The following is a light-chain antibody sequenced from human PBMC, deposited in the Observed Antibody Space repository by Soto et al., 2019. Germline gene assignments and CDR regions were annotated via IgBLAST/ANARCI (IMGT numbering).Light chain of an antibody. J-gene: IGKJ5*01. CDR2: AAS. CDR1: QGIASY. V-gene: IGKV1-9*01. CDR3: QQRKTYPIT. Sequence: DIQLTQSPSFLSASVGDRVTITCRASQGIASYLAWYQQRPGKAPKRLIYAASTLQSGGPSRFSGSGSGTDFTLTIGGLHPEDFATYYGQQRKTYPITFGQGTRLEIK.